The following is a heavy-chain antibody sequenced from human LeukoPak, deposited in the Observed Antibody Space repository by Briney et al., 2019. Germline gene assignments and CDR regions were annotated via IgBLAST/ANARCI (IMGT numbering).Heavy chain of an antibody. D-gene: IGHD3-10*01. J-gene: IGHJ2*01. CDR3: AKVWAHDGSGNPYWHFDL. CDR1: GFTFSSYG. V-gene: IGHV3-23*01. CDR2: ISGSGGST. Sequence: PGGSLRLSCAASGFTFSSYGMSWVRQAPGKGLEWVSAISGSGGSTYYADSVKGRFTISGDNSKNTLYLQMNSLRAEDTAVYYCAKVWAHDGSGNPYWHFDLWGRGTLVTVSS.